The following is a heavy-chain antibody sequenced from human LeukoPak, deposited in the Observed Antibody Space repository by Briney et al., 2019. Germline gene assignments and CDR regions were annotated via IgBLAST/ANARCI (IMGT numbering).Heavy chain of an antibody. CDR1: GGSISSSSYY. J-gene: IGHJ4*02. Sequence: SETLSLTCTVSGGSISSSSYYWGWIRQPPGKGLEWIGSIYYSGSTYYNPSLKSRVTISVDTSKNQFSLKLSSVTAADTAVYYCARTARWVDYWDQGTLVTVSS. V-gene: IGHV4-39*01. D-gene: IGHD5-24*01. CDR3: ARTARWVDY. CDR2: IYYSGST.